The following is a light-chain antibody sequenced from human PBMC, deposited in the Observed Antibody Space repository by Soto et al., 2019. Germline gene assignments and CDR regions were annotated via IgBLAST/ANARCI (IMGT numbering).Light chain of an antibody. Sequence: QSALTQAASVSGSPGQSITISCTGTSSDVGAYDYVTWYQQHPGKAPKVMIYKVSNRPSGVSNRFSGSKSGNTASLTISGLQAEDEADYYCSSYTTGSIVVFGGGTKVTVL. CDR3: SSYTTGSIVV. CDR1: SSDVGAYDY. CDR2: KVS. J-gene: IGLJ2*01. V-gene: IGLV2-14*01.